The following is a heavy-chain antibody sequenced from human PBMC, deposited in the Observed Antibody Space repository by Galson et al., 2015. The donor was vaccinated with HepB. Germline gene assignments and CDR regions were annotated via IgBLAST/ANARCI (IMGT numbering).Heavy chain of an antibody. CDR1: GGSISSSSYY. V-gene: IGHV4-39*01. Sequence: ETLSLTCTVSGGSISSSSYYWGWIRQPPGKGLEWIGSIYYSGSTYYNPSLKSRVTISVDTSKNQFSLELSSVTAADTAVYYCARHSHSGWYGDYWSQGTLVTVSS. CDR2: IYYSGST. J-gene: IGHJ4*02. CDR3: ARHSHSGWYGDY. D-gene: IGHD6-19*01.